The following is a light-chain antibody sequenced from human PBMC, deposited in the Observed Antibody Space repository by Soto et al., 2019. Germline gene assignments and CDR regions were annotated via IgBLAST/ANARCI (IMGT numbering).Light chain of an antibody. J-gene: IGKJ4*01. Sequence: AIQLTQSPSSLSASVGARVTITCRAIQGITNYLAWYQQKPGKAPKLLIYGASSLERWVPSRFSGSGSWTDFTLTISSLQPEDFASYYCQQLNSYQLTFGGGTNVEI. V-gene: IGKV1-13*02. CDR2: GAS. CDR3: QQLNSYQLT. CDR1: QGITNY.